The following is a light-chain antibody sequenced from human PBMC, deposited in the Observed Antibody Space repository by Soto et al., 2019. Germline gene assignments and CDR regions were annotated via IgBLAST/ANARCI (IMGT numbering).Light chain of an antibody. CDR1: SSDVGGFYY. J-gene: IGLJ3*02. CDR3: SSYTITNPLEGV. V-gene: IGLV2-14*01. Sequence: QSALTQPASVSGSPGQSITISCTGTSSDVGGFYYVSWYQRHPGKAPKLIIYDVTNRPSGVSNRFSGSKSGNTASLTISGLQAEDEADYYCSSYTITNPLEGVFGGGTKLTVL. CDR2: DVT.